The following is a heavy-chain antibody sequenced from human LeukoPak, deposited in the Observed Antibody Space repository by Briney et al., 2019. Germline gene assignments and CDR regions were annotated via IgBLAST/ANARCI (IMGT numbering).Heavy chain of an antibody. CDR3: EVHCSSTSCPPGATGY. Sequence: SETLSLTCAVYGGSFSGYYWSWIRQPPGKGLEWIGEINHSGSTNYSPSLKSRVTISVDTSKNQFSLKLSSVTAADTAVYYCEVHCSSTSCPPGATGYWGQGTLVTVSS. CDR2: INHSGST. V-gene: IGHV4-34*01. J-gene: IGHJ4*02. CDR1: GGSFSGYY. D-gene: IGHD2-2*01.